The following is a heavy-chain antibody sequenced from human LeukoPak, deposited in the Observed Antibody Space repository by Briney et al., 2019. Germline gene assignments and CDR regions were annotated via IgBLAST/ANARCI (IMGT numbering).Heavy chain of an antibody. D-gene: IGHD6-19*01. CDR2: IIPIFGTA. CDR1: GGTFSSYA. Sequence: SVKVSCKASGGTFSSYAISWVRQAPGQGLEWMGGIIPIFGTANHAQKFQGRVTITADESTSTAYMELSSLRSEDTAVYYCARLLAVAGTTIDYWGQGTLVTVSS. J-gene: IGHJ4*02. CDR3: ARLLAVAGTTIDY. V-gene: IGHV1-69*13.